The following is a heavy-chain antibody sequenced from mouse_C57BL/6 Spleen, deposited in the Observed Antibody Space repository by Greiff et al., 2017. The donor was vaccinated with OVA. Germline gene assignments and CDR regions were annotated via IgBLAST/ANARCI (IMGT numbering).Heavy chain of an antibody. D-gene: IGHD2-3*01. CDR1: GYTFTDYY. CDR2: IYPGSGNT. V-gene: IGHV1-76*01. Sequence: QVQLQQSGAELVRPGASVKLSCKASGYTFTDYYINWVKQRPGQGLEWIARIYPGSGNTYYNEKFKGKATLTAEKSSSTAYMQLSSLTSEDSAVYFCARSDGYYWYFDVWGTGTTVTVSS. J-gene: IGHJ1*03. CDR3: ARSDGYYWYFDV.